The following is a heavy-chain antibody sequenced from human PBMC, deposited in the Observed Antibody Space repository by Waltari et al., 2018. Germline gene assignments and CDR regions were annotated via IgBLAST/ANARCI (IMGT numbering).Heavy chain of an antibody. V-gene: IGHV4-34*01. CDR3: ARGTPRLHRARRMDV. CDR1: GGSFSGYY. J-gene: IGHJ6*02. Sequence: QVQLQQWGAGLLKPSVTLSLTCAVYGGSFSGYYWSWSRQPPGKGLAWIGEINHSGSTNYNPSPKRRVTISVDTSKNSFSRKLSSVTAADTAGYYWARGTPRLHRARRMDVWGQGTKVIVSS. CDR2: INHSGST. D-gene: IGHD4-4*01.